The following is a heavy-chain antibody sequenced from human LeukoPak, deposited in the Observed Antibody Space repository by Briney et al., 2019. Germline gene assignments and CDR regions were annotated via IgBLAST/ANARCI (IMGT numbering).Heavy chain of an antibody. CDR2: ISSSSSYI. CDR3: ARDYGSGSSQYYFDY. D-gene: IGHD3-10*01. Sequence: LSCXXSGFTFSSYSMNWVRQAPGKGLEWVSSISSSSSYIYYADSVKGRFTISRDNAKNSLYLQMNSLRAEDTAVYYCARDYGSGSSQYYFDYWGQGTLVTVSS. V-gene: IGHV3-21*01. CDR1: GFTFSSYS. J-gene: IGHJ4*02.